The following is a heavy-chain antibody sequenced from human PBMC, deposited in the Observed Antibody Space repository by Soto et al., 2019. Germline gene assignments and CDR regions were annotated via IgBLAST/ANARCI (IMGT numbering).Heavy chain of an antibody. Sequence: NPSETLSLTCAVSGGSISSSNWWSWVRQPPGKGLEWIGEIYHSGSTNYNPSLKSRVTISVNKSKNQFSLKLSSVTAADTAVYYCASLVATTCGGSRGGDCHPRDYWGQGTLVTVSS. J-gene: IGHJ4*02. CDR2: IYHSGST. CDR3: ASLVATTCGGSRGGDCHPRDY. D-gene: IGHD2-21*02. V-gene: IGHV4-4*02. CDR1: GGSISSSNW.